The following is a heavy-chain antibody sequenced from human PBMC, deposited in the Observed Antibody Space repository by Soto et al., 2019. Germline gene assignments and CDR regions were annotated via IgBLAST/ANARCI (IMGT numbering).Heavy chain of an antibody. V-gene: IGHV1-58*02. Sequence: SVKISCKASGFKFSTSTIQWVRQARGQRLEWLGWIVVDSAGTSYAQEFQKRVTLTRDMSTSTTYMELSSLRSEHTATYYCAAARGAWYYYCMGVCRQRTTVPVSS. CDR2: IVVDSAGT. D-gene: IGHD3-16*01. J-gene: IGHJ6*02. CDR3: AAARGAWYYYCMGV. CDR1: GFKFSTST.